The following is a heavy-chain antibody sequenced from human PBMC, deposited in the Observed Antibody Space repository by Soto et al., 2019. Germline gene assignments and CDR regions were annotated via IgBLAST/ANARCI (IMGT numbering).Heavy chain of an antibody. J-gene: IGHJ6*03. CDR3: ARGSYEILTGSPYMDV. D-gene: IGHD3-9*01. CDR1: GYSFSNYD. Sequence: QVQLVQSGAEVKPPGASVKVSCKASGYSFSNYDINWVRQATGQGLEWMGWMNPNSGKPDYAQKFQGRLTMTRDTSIGTAYMELSSLRSEDTAVYYCARGSYEILTGSPYMDVWCRGTTVTVSS. CDR2: MNPNSGKP. V-gene: IGHV1-8*01.